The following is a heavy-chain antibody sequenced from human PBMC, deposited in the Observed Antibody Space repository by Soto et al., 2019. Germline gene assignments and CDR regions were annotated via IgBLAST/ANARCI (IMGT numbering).Heavy chain of an antibody. CDR1: GFTFSTSW. CDR3: VRDRGYNAVDY. Sequence: EVQLVESGGGLVQPGGSLRLSCAASGFTFSTSWMNWVRQAPGKGLEWVAGIKEDGSEKYYVDSVKGRLTISKDNAENSLELHMNRLRVEDTAVYYCVRDRGYNAVDYWGLGTLVTVSS. CDR2: IKEDGSEK. J-gene: IGHJ4*02. V-gene: IGHV3-7*01. D-gene: IGHD5-18*01.